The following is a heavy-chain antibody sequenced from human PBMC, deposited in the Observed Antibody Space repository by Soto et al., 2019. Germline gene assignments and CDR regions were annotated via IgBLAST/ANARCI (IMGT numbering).Heavy chain of an antibody. CDR2: MNMDGSRT. Sequence: EVQLVESGVGLVQPGGSLRLCCAASGFTFSIYWMHWVRQAPGKGLVWVSRMNMDGSRTSYADFAKGRFTISRDDAKSTVYLQMSNLRAEDTAVYSCVRGDGDRYDGHGYLGRHWGQGTLVTVSS. CDR3: VRGDGDRYDGHGYLGRH. V-gene: IGHV3-74*01. CDR1: GFTFSIYW. J-gene: IGHJ4*02. D-gene: IGHD2-21*01.